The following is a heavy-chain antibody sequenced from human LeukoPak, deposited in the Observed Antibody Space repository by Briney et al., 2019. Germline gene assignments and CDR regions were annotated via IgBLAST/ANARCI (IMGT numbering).Heavy chain of an antibody. J-gene: IGHJ4*02. CDR2: VSPYNGNT. Sequence: GASVKVSCKTPGHTFTDYDITWVRQAPGQGLEWMGRVSPYNGNTYYSQRFQDRVTITKDTSTGPAYMDLRNLRTDDTAMYYCARNGRVRRVVKDLFEYWGQGTLVAVSS. CDR3: ARNGRVRRVVKDLFEY. D-gene: IGHD3-10*01. CDR1: GHTFTDYD. V-gene: IGHV1-18*01.